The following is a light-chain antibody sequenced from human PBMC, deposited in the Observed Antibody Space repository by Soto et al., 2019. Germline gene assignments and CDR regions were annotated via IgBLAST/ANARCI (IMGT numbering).Light chain of an antibody. J-gene: IGKJ4*01. Sequence: MVMTQSPGTLSVSPGGRARLSWSASQNIGNKVGWYQQKPGQAPRLLIYGASTRATGIPVRFSGSGSGTEFTLTITSLQSEDSAVYYCQEYNYWHPITFGGGTKVDIK. CDR3: QEYNYWHPIT. CDR1: QNIGNK. CDR2: GAS. V-gene: IGKV3-15*01.